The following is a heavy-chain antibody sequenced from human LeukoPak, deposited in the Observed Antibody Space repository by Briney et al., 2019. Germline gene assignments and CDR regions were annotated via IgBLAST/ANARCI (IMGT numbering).Heavy chain of an antibody. J-gene: IGHJ5*02. CDR2: ISSSSSYI. V-gene: IGHV3-21*01. D-gene: IGHD6-13*01. CDR1: GFIFRCYS. Sequence: PGGSLRLSCAPSGFIFRCYSMICVRQAPGKGLEWVSFISSSSSYIYYADSVKGRFTISRDNAKNSLYLQMNSLRGEDTAVYYRARARYSSSPFDPWGQGTLVTVSS. CDR3: ARARYSSSPFDP.